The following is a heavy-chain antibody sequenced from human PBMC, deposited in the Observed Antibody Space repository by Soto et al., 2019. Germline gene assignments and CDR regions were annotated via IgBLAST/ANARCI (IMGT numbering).Heavy chain of an antibody. J-gene: IGHJ4*02. CDR2: LDQDGSER. Sequence: EVQLVESAGGLVQPGGSLRLSCAASGFTFSTYWMTWVRRPPGKWLEWVANLDQDGSERYYVDSVRGRFTISRDNAKNSLYLQMNSLRAEDTAVYYCVCGGNFFVYWGQGTLVTVSP. D-gene: IGHD3-16*01. V-gene: IGHV3-7*01. CDR3: VCGGNFFVY. CDR1: GFTFSTYW.